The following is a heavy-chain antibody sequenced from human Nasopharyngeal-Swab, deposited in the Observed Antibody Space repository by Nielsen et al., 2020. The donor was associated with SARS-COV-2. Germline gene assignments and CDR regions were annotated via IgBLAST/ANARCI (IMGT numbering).Heavy chain of an antibody. D-gene: IGHD3-3*01. J-gene: IGHJ6*03. CDR2: INNRGDDT. Sequence: GESLKISCAASGFIFSNYAMSWVRQAPGKGLEWVSTINNRGDDTHYVDSVRGRFTVSRDNSKNTLYLQMNSLRAEDTAVYYCARRGGTAIFGVVIEDYYMDVWGKGTTVTVSS. CDR1: GFIFSNYA. CDR3: ARRGGTAIFGVVIEDYYMDV. V-gene: IGHV3-23*01.